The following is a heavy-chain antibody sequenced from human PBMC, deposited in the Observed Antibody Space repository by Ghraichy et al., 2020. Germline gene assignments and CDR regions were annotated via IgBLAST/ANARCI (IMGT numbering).Heavy chain of an antibody. CDR2: TYRMAS. CDR1: GDSLSNNDVA. D-gene: IGHD5-12*01. J-gene: IGHJ3*02. CDR3: ARGGHNTFDI. Sequence: SQTLSLTCAISGDSLSNNDVAWNWNRQSPSIGLDWLGRTYRMASENADPVNARTAITPNTSNNQFSLRLNSVTPDDTAVYYCARGGHNTFDIWGQGIMVTVSS. V-gene: IGHV6-1*01.